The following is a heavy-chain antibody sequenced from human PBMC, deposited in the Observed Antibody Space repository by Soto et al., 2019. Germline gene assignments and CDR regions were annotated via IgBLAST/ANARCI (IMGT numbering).Heavy chain of an antibody. J-gene: IGHJ4*02. CDR3: ARRDVLTNGPWI. V-gene: IGHV4-59*01. Sequence: SETLSLTCTVSGGSISTYYWSWIRQPPGKGLEWIGYTYYSGGTNYNPSLESRVTMSVDTSKNQFSLNLSSVTAADTAVYYCARRDVLTNGPWIWGQGTLVTVSS. CDR1: GGSISTYY. CDR2: TYYSGGT. D-gene: IGHD2-8*01.